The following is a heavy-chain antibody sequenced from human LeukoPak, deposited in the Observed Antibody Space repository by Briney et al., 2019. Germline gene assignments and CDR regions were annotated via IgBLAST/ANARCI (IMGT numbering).Heavy chain of an antibody. CDR1: GFTFSSYW. V-gene: IGHV3-74*01. Sequence: GGSLRLSCAASGFTFSSYWMHWVRQAPGKGLVWVSRINSDGSSTSYADSVRGGFTISRDNAKNTLYLQMTRLRAEDTAVYSCATSQGSWPDYFDYWGQGTLVTVSS. J-gene: IGHJ4*02. CDR3: ATSQGSWPDYFDY. D-gene: IGHD6-13*01. CDR2: INSDGSST.